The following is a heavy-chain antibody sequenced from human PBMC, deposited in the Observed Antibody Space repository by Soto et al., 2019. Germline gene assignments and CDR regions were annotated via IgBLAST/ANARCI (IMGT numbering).Heavy chain of an antibody. J-gene: IGHJ3*02. V-gene: IGHV4-59*01. CDR1: GGSISSYY. CDR2: IYYSGST. CDR3: AREGEDTFVRGGVGRPHDAYDI. Sequence: SETLSLTCTVSGGSISSYYWSWIRQPPGKGLEWIGYIYYSGSTNYNPSLKSRVTISVDTSRNQFSLKLSSVTAAYTAVDYCAREGEDTFVRGGVGRPHDAYDIWGQGTMDTVSS. D-gene: IGHD3-10*01.